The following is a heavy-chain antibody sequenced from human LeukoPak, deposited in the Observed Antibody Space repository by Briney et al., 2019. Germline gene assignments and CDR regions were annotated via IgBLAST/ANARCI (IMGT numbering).Heavy chain of an antibody. V-gene: IGHV4-34*01. CDR1: GGSFSGYY. CDR3: ARVRDYCSSTSCYRRTAFDI. CDR2: IYYSGST. D-gene: IGHD2-2*01. J-gene: IGHJ3*02. Sequence: SETLSLTCAVYGGSFSGYYWSWIRQPPGKGLEWIGSIYYSGSTYYNPSLKSRVTISVDTSKNQFSLKLSSVTAADTAVYYCARVRDYCSSTSCYRRTAFDIWGQGTMVTVSS.